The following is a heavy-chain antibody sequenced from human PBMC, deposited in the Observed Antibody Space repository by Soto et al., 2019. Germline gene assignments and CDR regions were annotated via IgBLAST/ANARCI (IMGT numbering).Heavy chain of an antibody. J-gene: IGHJ4*02. V-gene: IGHV3-23*01. Sequence: GGSLRLSCAASGFTFSLYAMNWVRQAPGKGLEWVSAISGSGDDTYYADSVKGRFTISKDGSRNTLYLQVDSLRAEDTAVYYCAKARGNYFDYWGQGTLVTVSS. CDR3: AKARGNYFDY. CDR1: GFTFSLYA. CDR2: ISGSGDDT.